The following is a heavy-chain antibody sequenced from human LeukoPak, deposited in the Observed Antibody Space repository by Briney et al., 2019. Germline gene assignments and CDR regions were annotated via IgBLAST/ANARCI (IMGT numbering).Heavy chain of an antibody. V-gene: IGHV3-30*03. Sequence: GGSLRLSCAASGFTFCSYGMHWVRQAPGKGLEWVVVISYDGSNKYYADSVKGRFTISRDNSKNTLYLQMNSLRAGDTAVYYCARDSSSWRIFDYWGQGTLVTVSS. CDR1: GFTFCSYG. CDR2: ISYDGSNK. CDR3: ARDSSSWRIFDY. J-gene: IGHJ4*02. D-gene: IGHD6-13*01.